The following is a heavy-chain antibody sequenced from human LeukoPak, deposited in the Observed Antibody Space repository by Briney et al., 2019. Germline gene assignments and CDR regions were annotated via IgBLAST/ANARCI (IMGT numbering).Heavy chain of an antibody. J-gene: IGHJ4*02. CDR2: IWHDGSNK. D-gene: IGHD1-1*01. V-gene: IGHV3-33*01. Sequence: GGSLRLSCTASGFTLSSYGTHWVRQAPGKGLEWVTVIWHDGSNKYYTDSVKGRFTISRDNSKNTLYLQMNSLRAEDTAVYYCARSTGLADYYFDYWGQGTLVTVSS. CDR3: ARSTGLADYYFDY. CDR1: GFTLSSYG.